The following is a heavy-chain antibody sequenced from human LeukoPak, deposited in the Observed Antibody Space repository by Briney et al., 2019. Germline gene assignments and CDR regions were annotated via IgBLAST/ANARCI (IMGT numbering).Heavy chain of an antibody. J-gene: IGHJ6*03. V-gene: IGHV1-69*13. CDR2: IIPIFGTA. Sequence: EASVKVSCKASGGTFSSYAISWVRQAPGQGLEWMGGIIPIFGTANYAQKFQGRVTITADESTSTAYMELSSLRSEDTAVYYCARDQDSNYGQHYYMDVWGKGTTVTVSS. CDR3: ARDQDSNYGQHYYMDV. CDR1: GGTFSSYA. D-gene: IGHD4-11*01.